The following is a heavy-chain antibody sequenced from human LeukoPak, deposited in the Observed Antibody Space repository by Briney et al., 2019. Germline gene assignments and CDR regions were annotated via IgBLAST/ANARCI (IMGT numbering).Heavy chain of an antibody. V-gene: IGHV1-46*01. CDR1: GYTFTSNH. CDR2: INPSGDST. D-gene: IGHD6-13*01. CDR3: AKLAASETGEGS. Sequence: ASVNVSCKASGYTFTSNHIHCVRQATGQGLEWMGVINPSGDSTSYAQKFQGRVTMTRDTSTSTVYMELSSLRSEDTAIYYCAKLAASETGEGSWGQGTLLTVSS. J-gene: IGHJ5*02.